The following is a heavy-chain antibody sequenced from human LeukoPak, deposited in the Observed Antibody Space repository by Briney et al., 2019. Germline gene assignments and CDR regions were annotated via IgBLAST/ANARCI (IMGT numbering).Heavy chain of an antibody. CDR2: ISAYNGNT. V-gene: IGHV1-18*04. CDR3: ARLLYYYDSSGYYSAGGYYFDY. J-gene: IGHJ4*02. Sequence: ASVKVSCKASGYTFTSYGISWVRQAPGQGLEWMGWISAYNGNTNYSQKLQGRVTMTTDTSTSTAYMELRSLGSDDTAVYYCARLLYYYDSSGYYSAGGYYFDYWGQGTLVTVSS. D-gene: IGHD3-22*01. CDR1: GYTFTSYG.